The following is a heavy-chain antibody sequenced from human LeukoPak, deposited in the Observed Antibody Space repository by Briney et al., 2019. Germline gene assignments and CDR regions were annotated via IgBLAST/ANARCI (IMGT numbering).Heavy chain of an antibody. Sequence: SETLSLTCTVSGGSISSYYWSWIRQPPGKGLEWIGYIYYSGSTNYNPSLKSRVTISVDTSKNQFSLKLSSVTAADTAVYYCARDHGYCSGGSCRNNWFDPWGQGTLVTVSS. V-gene: IGHV4-59*01. CDR2: IYYSGST. CDR1: GGSISSYY. J-gene: IGHJ5*02. CDR3: ARDHGYCSGGSCRNNWFDP. D-gene: IGHD2-15*01.